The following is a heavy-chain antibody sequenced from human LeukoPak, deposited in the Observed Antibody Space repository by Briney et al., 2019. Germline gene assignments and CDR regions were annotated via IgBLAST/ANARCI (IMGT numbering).Heavy chain of an antibody. Sequence: SETLSLTCAVYGGSFSGYDWSWIRQPPGKGLEWIGEINHSGSTNYNPSLKSRVTISVDTSKNQFSLKLSSVTAADTAVYYCARVQDGYYYYYYMDVWGKGTTVTVSS. CDR1: GGSFSGYD. CDR3: ARVQDGYYYYYYMDV. J-gene: IGHJ6*03. D-gene: IGHD2-15*01. CDR2: INHSGST. V-gene: IGHV4-34*01.